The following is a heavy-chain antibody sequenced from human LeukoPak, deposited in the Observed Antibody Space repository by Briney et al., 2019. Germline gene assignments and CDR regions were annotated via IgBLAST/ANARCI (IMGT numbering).Heavy chain of an antibody. CDR3: AREGRTSDYFDY. CDR1: GFSFSSYD. CDR2: ISYDGSNN. J-gene: IGHJ4*02. D-gene: IGHD2-15*01. V-gene: IGHV3-30-3*01. Sequence: GGSLRLSCAASGFSFSSYDMNWFRQAPGRGLEWVSHISYDGSNNFYSDSVKGRFIISRDNSKNTVYVQMNSLRAEDTAVYYCAREGRTSDYFDYWGQGTLVTVSS.